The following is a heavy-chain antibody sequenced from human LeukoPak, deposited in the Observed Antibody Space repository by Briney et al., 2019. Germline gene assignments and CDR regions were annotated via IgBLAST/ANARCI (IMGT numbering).Heavy chain of an antibody. CDR1: GVSISSGSNY. V-gene: IGHV4-61*01. CDR2: IYYSGST. J-gene: IGHJ6*03. Sequence: PSETLSLTCSVSGVSISSGSNYWGWIRQPPGKGLEWIGYIYYSGSTNYNPSLKSRVTISVDTSKNQFSLKLSSVTAADTAVYYCARISSDYGTYYYYYMDVWGKGTTVTISS. D-gene: IGHD4-17*01. CDR3: ARISSDYGTYYYYYMDV.